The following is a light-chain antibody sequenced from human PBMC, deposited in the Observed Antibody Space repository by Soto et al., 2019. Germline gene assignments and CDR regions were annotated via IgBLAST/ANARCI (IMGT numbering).Light chain of an antibody. CDR1: GSDVGGYKY. Sequence: QSVLTQPASVSGSPGQSITVSCTGTGSDVGGYKYVSWYQQLPGKATKLMIYDVSYRPSGVSDRFSGSKSGNTASLIISRLQAEDEADYYCSSYASSSPFVFGTGTKVTVL. CDR2: DVS. J-gene: IGLJ1*01. CDR3: SSYASSSPFV. V-gene: IGLV2-14*01.